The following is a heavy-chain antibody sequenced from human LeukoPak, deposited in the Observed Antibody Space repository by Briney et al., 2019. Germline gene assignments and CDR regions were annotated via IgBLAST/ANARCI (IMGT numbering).Heavy chain of an antibody. D-gene: IGHD1-26*01. CDR1: GFTFSSYA. J-gene: IGHJ4*02. CDR2: ISGSGGST. Sequence: GGSLRLSCAASGFTFSSYAMSWVRQAPGKGLEWVSAISGSGGSTYYADSVKGRFTISRDNSKNTPYLQMNSLRAEDTAVYYCAKAPSIVGATIPPYWGQGTLVTVSS. V-gene: IGHV3-23*01. CDR3: AKAPSIVGATIPPY.